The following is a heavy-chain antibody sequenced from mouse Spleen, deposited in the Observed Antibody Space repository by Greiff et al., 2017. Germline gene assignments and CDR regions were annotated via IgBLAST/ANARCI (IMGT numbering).Heavy chain of an antibody. Sequence: VVESGPELVKPGASVKISCRASGYTFTDYYINWVKQRPGQGLEWIGWIYPGSNNTKYNEKFKAKATLTVDIFSNTAYMQLSSLTSEDSAVYFCARSGTMITTGFAYWGQGTLVTVSA. D-gene: IGHD2-4*01. J-gene: IGHJ3*01. CDR1: GYTFTDYY. CDR3: ARSGTMITTGFAY. V-gene: IGHV1-84*01. CDR2: IYPGSNNT.